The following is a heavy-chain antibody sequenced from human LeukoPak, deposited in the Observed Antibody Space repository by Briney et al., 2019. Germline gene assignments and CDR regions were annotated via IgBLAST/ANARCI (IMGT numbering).Heavy chain of an antibody. CDR3: ARGVPYPSWSGPHYSDD. Sequence: GGSLRLSCAASGFTLSTYWMSWVRQAPGKGLEWVAHIKQDGSQEYYVDSVRGRFTISRDNAKNSLNLQMNYLRSDDTAVYYCARGVPYPSWSGPHYSDDWGQGILVTVSS. V-gene: IGHV3-7*01. D-gene: IGHD3-3*01. J-gene: IGHJ4*02. CDR1: GFTLSTYW. CDR2: IKQDGSQE.